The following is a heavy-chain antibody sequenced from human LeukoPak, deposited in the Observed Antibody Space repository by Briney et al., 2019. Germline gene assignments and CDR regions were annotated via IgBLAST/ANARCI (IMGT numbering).Heavy chain of an antibody. Sequence: GGSLRLSCAASGFTFSSYWMSWVRQAPGKGLEWVANIKQDGSEKYYVDSVKGRFTISRDNSKYTLYLQMNSLRAEDTAVYYCAREAGIYDYWGQGTLVTVSS. D-gene: IGHD3-10*01. J-gene: IGHJ4*02. CDR3: AREAGIYDY. CDR1: GFTFSSYW. CDR2: IKQDGSEK. V-gene: IGHV3-7*01.